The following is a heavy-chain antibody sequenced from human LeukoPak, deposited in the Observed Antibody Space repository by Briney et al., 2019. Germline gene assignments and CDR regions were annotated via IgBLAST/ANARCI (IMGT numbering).Heavy chain of an antibody. CDR1: GYTFTSYG. D-gene: IGHD2-2*02. Sequence: GASVKVSCKASGYTFTSYGISWVRQAPGQGLKWMGWISAYNGNTNYAQKLQGRVTMTTDTSTSTAYMELRSLRSDDTAVYYCARDIVVAPAAKPLDYWGQGTLVTVSS. J-gene: IGHJ4*02. CDR2: ISAYNGNT. V-gene: IGHV1-18*01. CDR3: ARDIVVAPAAKPLDY.